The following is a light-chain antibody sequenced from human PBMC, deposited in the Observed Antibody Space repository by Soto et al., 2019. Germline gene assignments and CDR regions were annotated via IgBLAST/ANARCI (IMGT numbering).Light chain of an antibody. Sequence: EIVMTQSPATLSVSPGERATLSCRASQSVSSNLAWYQQIPGQAPRLLIYGASTRATGVPARFSGSGSGTESTLTISSLQSEDFAVYYCQQYVNWPPKYTFGQGTKLEIK. CDR3: QQYVNWPPKYT. CDR2: GAS. J-gene: IGKJ2*01. V-gene: IGKV3-15*01. CDR1: QSVSSN.